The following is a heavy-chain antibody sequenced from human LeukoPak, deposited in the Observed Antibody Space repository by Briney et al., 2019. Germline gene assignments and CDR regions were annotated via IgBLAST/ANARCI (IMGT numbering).Heavy chain of an antibody. D-gene: IGHD3-10*01. Sequence: GGSLRLSCAASGFTVSSNYMSWVRQAPGKGLEWVSVIYSGGSTYYADSVKGRFTISRDNSKNTLYLQMNSLRAEDTAVYYCARGDRGSWFDPWGQGTLVTASS. V-gene: IGHV3-53*01. J-gene: IGHJ5*02. CDR1: GFTVSSNY. CDR2: IYSGGST. CDR3: ARGDRGSWFDP.